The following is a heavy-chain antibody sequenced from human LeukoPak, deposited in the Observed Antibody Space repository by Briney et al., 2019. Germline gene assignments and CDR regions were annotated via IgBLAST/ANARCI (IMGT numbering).Heavy chain of an antibody. CDR3: ARDAWFGAGRTFAY. CDR2: IYTSGST. CDR1: GDSISSGSYY. Sequence: SQTLSLTCSVSGDSISSGSYYWSWIRQPAGKGLEWIGRIYTSGSTNYIPSLKSRLTISVDTSKNQFSLRLSSVTAADTAVYYCARDAWFGAGRTFAYWGQGTLVTVSS. J-gene: IGHJ4*02. D-gene: IGHD3-10*01. V-gene: IGHV4-61*02.